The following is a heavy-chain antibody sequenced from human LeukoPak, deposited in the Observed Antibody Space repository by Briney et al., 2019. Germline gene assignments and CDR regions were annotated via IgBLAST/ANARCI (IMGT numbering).Heavy chain of an antibody. V-gene: IGHV3-23*01. CDR1: GFTFSSYA. D-gene: IGHD5-12*01. J-gene: IGHJ4*02. CDR3: ASRGYRGYDPIPPDDY. CDR2: ISGSGGST. Sequence: PGGSLRLSCAASGFTFSSYAMSWVRQAPGKGLEWVSVISGSGGSTYYADSVKGRFTISRDNSKNTLYLQMNSLRAEDTAVYYCASRGYRGYDPIPPDDYWGQGTLVTVSS.